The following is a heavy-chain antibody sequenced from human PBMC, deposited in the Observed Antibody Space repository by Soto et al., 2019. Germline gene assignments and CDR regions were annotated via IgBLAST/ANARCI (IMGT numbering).Heavy chain of an antibody. CDR3: ARRGYGEQSNVY. Sequence: QVQLVQSGAEVKKPGSSVKVSCKASGGTFSSYAISWVRQAPGQALEWMGGIIPISDTANYAQKFQGRVTVTADESTSTAYMELGSLRSEDKAVYYWARRGYGEQSNVYWGQGTLVTVSS. CDR1: GGTFSSYA. J-gene: IGHJ4*02. D-gene: IGHD4-17*01. V-gene: IGHV1-69*01. CDR2: IIPISDTA.